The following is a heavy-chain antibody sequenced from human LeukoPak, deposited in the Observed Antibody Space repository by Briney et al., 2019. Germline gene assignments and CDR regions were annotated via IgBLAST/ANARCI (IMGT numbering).Heavy chain of an antibody. J-gene: IGHJ6*02. V-gene: IGHV1-69*13. CDR2: IIPIFGTA. D-gene: IGHD1-26*01. CDR1: GGTFISYA. CDR3: ARDRGGSHSYYYYGMDV. Sequence: SVKVSCKASGGTFISYAISWVRQAPGQGLEWMGGIIPIFGTANYAQKFQGRVTITADESTSTAYMELSSLRSEDTAVYYCARDRGGSHSYYYYGMDVWGQGTTVTVSS.